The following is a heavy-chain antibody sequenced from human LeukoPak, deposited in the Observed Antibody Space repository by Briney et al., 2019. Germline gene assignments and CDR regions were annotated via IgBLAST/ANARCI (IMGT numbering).Heavy chain of an antibody. CDR1: GGSFSGYY. D-gene: IGHD5-24*01. Sequence: SEALSLTCAVYGGSFSGYYWSWIRQPPGKGLEWIGEINHSGSTNYNPSLKSRVTISVDTSKNQFSLKLSSVTAADTAVYYCPGVEIATIKGSYFAYWGQGTLVTVSS. V-gene: IGHV4-34*01. CDR2: INHSGST. CDR3: PGVEIATIKGSYFAY. J-gene: IGHJ4*02.